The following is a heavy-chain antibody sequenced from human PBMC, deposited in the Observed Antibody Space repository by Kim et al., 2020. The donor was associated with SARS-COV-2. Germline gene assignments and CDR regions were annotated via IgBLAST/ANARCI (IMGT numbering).Heavy chain of an antibody. D-gene: IGHD2-2*01. V-gene: IGHV3-23*01. Sequence: GGSLRLSCAASGFTFSSYAMSWVRQAPGKGLEWVSAISGSGGSTYYADSVKGRFTISRDNSKNTLYLQMNSLRAEDTAVYYCAKVGYCSSTSCYVRFVDSWGQGTLGTVSS. CDR2: ISGSGGST. CDR1: GFTFSSYA. J-gene: IGHJ4*02. CDR3: AKVGYCSSTSCYVRFVDS.